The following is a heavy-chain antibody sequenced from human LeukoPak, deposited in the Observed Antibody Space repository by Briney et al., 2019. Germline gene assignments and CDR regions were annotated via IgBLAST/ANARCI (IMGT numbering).Heavy chain of an antibody. D-gene: IGHD4-11*01. V-gene: IGHV3-23*01. J-gene: IGHJ6*03. CDR2: ISGGGSST. CDR1: GITLRNYG. Sequence: GGSLRLSGAVSGITLRNYGMSWVRQAPGKVLEWVGGISGGGSSTYYADAVKGRFTISRDNSMTTVYLKMNSLIAEDTAVYYCAKGSAIDDYSNYGYSYYYYIDVWGKGTTVTVSS. CDR3: AKGSAIDDYSNYGYSYYYYIDV.